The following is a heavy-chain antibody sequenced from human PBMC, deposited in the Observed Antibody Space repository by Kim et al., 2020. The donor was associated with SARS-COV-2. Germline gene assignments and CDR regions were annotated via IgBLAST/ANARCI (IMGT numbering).Heavy chain of an antibody. D-gene: IGHD4-17*01. V-gene: IGHV3-33*05. Sequence: GGSLRLSCAASGFTFSSYGMHWVRQAPGKGLEWVAVISYDGSNKYYADSVKGRFTISRDNSKNTLYLQMNSLRAEDTAVYYCATDYGGNSAYAFDIWGQGTMVTVSS. CDR1: GFTFSSYG. CDR3: ATDYGGNSAYAFDI. CDR2: ISYDGSNK. J-gene: IGHJ3*02.